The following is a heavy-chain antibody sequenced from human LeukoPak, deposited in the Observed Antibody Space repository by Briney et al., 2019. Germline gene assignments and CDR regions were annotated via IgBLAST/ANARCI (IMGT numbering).Heavy chain of an antibody. V-gene: IGHV3-23*01. J-gene: IGHJ4*02. D-gene: IGHD3-10*01. CDR3: AKAVVEYYYGSGSPF. CDR2: ISGSGGAT. Sequence: GGSLRLSCAASGFTFNSYAMTWVRQAPGKGLEWVSLISGSGGATYYADSMKGRFTISRDNSKNTLYLQMNSLRADDTAVYYCAKAVVEYYYGSGSPFWGQGTLVTVSS. CDR1: GFTFNSYA.